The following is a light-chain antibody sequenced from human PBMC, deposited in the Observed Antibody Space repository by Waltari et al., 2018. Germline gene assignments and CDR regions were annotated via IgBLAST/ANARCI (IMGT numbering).Light chain of an antibody. V-gene: IGLV3-10*01. Sequence: SYGLTQPPSVSVSPGQTARLTCSGDALARTFTYWYQQKSGHAPSLVIYEDTKRPAGIPERFSGASSGTTATLTITGAQLEDEADYYCYSTDSSVNHNVFGSCTKVTVL. CDR3: YSTDSSVNHNV. J-gene: IGLJ6*01. CDR2: EDT. CDR1: ALARTF.